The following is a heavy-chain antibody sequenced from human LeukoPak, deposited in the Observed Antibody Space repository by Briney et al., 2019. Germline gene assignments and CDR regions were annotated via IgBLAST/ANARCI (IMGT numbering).Heavy chain of an antibody. CDR3: ARVSAPRTVGAPDAFDI. D-gene: IGHD1-26*01. Sequence: SETLSLTCTVSGGSISSYYWSWIRQPPGKGLEWIGDIYYSGSTNYNPSLKSRVTISVDTSKNQFSLKLSSVTAADTAVYYCARVSAPRTVGAPDAFDIWGQGTMVTVSS. CDR2: IYYSGST. J-gene: IGHJ3*02. CDR1: GGSISSYY. V-gene: IGHV4-59*01.